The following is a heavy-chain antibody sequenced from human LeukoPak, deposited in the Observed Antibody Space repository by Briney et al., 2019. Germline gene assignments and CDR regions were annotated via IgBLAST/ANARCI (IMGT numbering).Heavy chain of an antibody. CDR1: GFSFSSYN. CDR2: IGGGSSFI. J-gene: IGHJ4*02. CDR3: LRDDSGSYFGY. V-gene: IGHV3-21*06. Sequence: GGSLRLSCAASGFSFSSYNMNWVRQAPGKALEWVSSIGGGSSFIYYADSVRGRFTISRDNAKNSLYLQMNSLRAGDTAVYYWLRDDSGSYFGYWGQGALVIVSS. D-gene: IGHD3-10*01.